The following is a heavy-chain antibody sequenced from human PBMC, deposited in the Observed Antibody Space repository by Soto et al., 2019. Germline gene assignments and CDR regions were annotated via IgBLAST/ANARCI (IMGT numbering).Heavy chain of an antibody. CDR2: IFPISGAA. V-gene: IGHV1-69*12. D-gene: IGHD5-12*01. J-gene: IGHJ4*02. CDR3: ASSADESGFFSLHY. CDR1: GGTFRSNA. Sequence: QVQLVQSGGEVKKPGSSVRVSCKASGGTFRSNAISWVRQPPGQGLAWMGGIFPISGAAKYAQQFQDRVTITADESTSTVYMELRSLRSEDTAVYYCASSADESGFFSLHYWGQGTLVTVSS.